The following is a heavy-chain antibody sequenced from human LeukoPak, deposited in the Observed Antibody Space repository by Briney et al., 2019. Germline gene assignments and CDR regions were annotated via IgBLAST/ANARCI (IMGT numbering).Heavy chain of an antibody. V-gene: IGHV3-66*01. Sequence: GGSLRLSCAASGFTVSSNYMSWVRQAPGKGLEWVSVIYSGGSTYYADSVKGRFTISRDNSKNTLYLQMNSLRAEDTAVYYCAYSSSWRKFDYWGQGTLVAVSS. CDR2: IYSGGST. J-gene: IGHJ4*02. CDR1: GFTVSSNY. D-gene: IGHD6-13*01. CDR3: AYSSSWRKFDY.